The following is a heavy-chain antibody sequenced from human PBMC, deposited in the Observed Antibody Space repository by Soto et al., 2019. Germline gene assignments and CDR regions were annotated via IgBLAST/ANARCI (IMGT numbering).Heavy chain of an antibody. D-gene: IGHD2-2*01. CDR2: IYYSGST. V-gene: IGHV4-59*08. Sequence: QVQLQESGPGLVKPSETLSLTCTVSGGSISSYYWSWIRQPPGKGLEWIGYIYYSGSTNYNPSLKSRVTISVDTSKNQFSLKLSSVTAADTAVYYCARQLSDCSSTSCYDYYDYMDVWGKGTTVTVSS. J-gene: IGHJ6*03. CDR1: GGSISSYY. CDR3: ARQLSDCSSTSCYDYYDYMDV.